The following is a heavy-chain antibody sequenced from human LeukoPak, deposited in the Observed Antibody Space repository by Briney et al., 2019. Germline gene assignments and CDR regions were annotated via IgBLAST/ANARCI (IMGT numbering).Heavy chain of an antibody. CDR3: TRSSSWYDY. CDR2: IHYSGST. Sequence: SETLSLTCGVYSGSFSGYYWSWIRQPPGKGLEWIGYIHYSGSTNYNPSLKSRVTISVDTSKNQFSLKLSSVTAADTAVYYCTRSSSWYDYWGQGTLVSVSS. V-gene: IGHV4-59*01. J-gene: IGHJ4*02. CDR1: SGSFSGYY. D-gene: IGHD6-13*01.